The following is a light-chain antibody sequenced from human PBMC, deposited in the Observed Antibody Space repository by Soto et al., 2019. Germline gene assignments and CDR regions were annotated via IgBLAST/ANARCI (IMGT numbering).Light chain of an antibody. Sequence: PGERATLSCRASQSVPRSYLGWYQQRPGQAPRLLIYDVSTRATGIPDRFSGSESGADYTLTISSLEPEDFAVYYCHQYAWSPLTFGQGTRLEMK. V-gene: IGKV3-20*01. CDR1: QSVPRSY. J-gene: IGKJ5*01. CDR2: DVS. CDR3: HQYAWSPLT.